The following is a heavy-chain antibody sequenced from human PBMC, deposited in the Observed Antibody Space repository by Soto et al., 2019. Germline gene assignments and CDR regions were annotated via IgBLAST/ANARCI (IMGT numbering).Heavy chain of an antibody. CDR2: ISSSSSTI. Sequence: EVQLVESGGGLVQPGGSLRLSCAASGFTFSSYSMNWVRQAPGKGLEWVSYISSSSSTIYYADSVKGRFTISRDNAKNSLYLQMNSLRDEDTAVYYCAREVVVVAAEGGWFDPWGQRTLVTVSS. V-gene: IGHV3-48*02. J-gene: IGHJ5*02. CDR1: GFTFSSYS. CDR3: AREVVVVAAEGGWFDP. D-gene: IGHD2-15*01.